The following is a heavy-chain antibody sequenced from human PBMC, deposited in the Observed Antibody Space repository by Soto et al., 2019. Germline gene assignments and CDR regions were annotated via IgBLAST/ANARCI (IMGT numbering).Heavy chain of an antibody. D-gene: IGHD1-26*01. CDR2: FDPEDGET. CDR1: GYTLTELS. CDR3: ATDLGEPTYDFQSD. Sequence: ASVKVSCKVSGYTLTELSMHWVRQAPGKGLEWMGGFDPEDGETIYAQKFQGRVTMTEDTSTDTAYMELSSLRSEDTAVYYCATDLGEPTYDFQSDWGQGTLVTVSS. V-gene: IGHV1-24*01. J-gene: IGHJ4*02.